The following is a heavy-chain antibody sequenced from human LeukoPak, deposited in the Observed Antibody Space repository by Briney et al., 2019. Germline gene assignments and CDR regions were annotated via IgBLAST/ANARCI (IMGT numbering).Heavy chain of an antibody. CDR3: ARRLIYSSSSSDRTDFDY. D-gene: IGHD6-6*01. CDR1: GGSFSGYY. Sequence: SETLSLTCAVYGGSFSGYYWSWIRQPPGKGLEWIGEINHSGSTNYNPSLKSRVTISVDTSKNQFSLKLSSVTAADTAVYYCARRLIYSSSSSDRTDFDYWGQGTLVTVSS. CDR2: INHSGST. V-gene: IGHV4-34*01. J-gene: IGHJ4*02.